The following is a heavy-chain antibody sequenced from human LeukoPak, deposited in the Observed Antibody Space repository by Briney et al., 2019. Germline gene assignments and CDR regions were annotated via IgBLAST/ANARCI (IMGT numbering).Heavy chain of an antibody. Sequence: ASVKVSCKASGYTFTGHYMHWVRQAPGQGLEWMGWIYPKTGGTNYAQKFQTRITMTRDTSITTAFMELNILKSDDTAVYYCVRDGYSGGAFDIWGHGTMVTVSS. CDR2: IYPKTGGT. D-gene: IGHD5-12*01. J-gene: IGHJ3*02. CDR3: VRDGYSGGAFDI. CDR1: GYTFTGHY. V-gene: IGHV1-2*02.